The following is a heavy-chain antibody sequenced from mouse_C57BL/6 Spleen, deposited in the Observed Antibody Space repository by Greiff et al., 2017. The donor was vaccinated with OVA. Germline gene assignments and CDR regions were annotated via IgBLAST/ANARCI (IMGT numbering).Heavy chain of an antibody. CDR2: INPSSGYT. CDR3: ARSDDCAMDY. V-gene: IGHV1-7*01. Sequence: QVQLQQSGAELAKPGASVKLSCKASGYTFTSYWMHWVKQRPGQGLEWIGYINPSSGYTKYNQKFKDKATLTAEKSSSTAYMQLSSLTYEDTAVYYCARSDDCAMDYWGQGTSVTVSS. CDR1: GYTFTSYW. J-gene: IGHJ4*01.